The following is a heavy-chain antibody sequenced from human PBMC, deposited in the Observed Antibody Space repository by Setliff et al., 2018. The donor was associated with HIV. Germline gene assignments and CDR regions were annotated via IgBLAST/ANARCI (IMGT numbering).Heavy chain of an antibody. J-gene: IGHJ6*02. CDR1: GGSISKHY. CDR3: ARVGDSRSSYGMDV. V-gene: IGHV4-59*11. Sequence: SETLSLTCTVSGGSISKHYWNWIRQPPGKGLEWIGTIYYSGNIKSTPSLKDRVTILVDTSKNQFSLKLSAVTAADTAVYYCARVGDSRSSYGMDVWGQGTTVTVSS. CDR2: IYYSGNI. D-gene: IGHD6-6*01.